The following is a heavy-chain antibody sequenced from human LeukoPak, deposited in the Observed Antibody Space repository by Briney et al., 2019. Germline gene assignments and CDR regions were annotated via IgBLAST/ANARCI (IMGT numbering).Heavy chain of an antibody. CDR3: AKDRENDYGDYLFDY. D-gene: IGHD4-17*01. V-gene: IGHV3-30*18. Sequence: GGSLRLSCAASGFTFSSYGMHWVRQAPGKGLEWVAVISYDGSNKSYADSVKGRFTISRDNSKNTLYLQMNSLRAEDTAVYYCAKDRENDYGDYLFDYWGQGTLVTVSS. CDR1: GFTFSSYG. J-gene: IGHJ4*02. CDR2: ISYDGSNK.